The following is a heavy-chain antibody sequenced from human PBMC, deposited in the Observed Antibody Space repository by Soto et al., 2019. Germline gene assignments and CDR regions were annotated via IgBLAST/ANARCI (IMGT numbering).Heavy chain of an antibody. D-gene: IGHD6-13*01. CDR1: GYTFTSYG. Sequence: QVQLVQSGAEVKKPGASVKVSCKASGYTFTSYGITWVRQAPGQGLEWMGWISAYNGNTNYAQKPQGRVTIPTDTSTSTAYMVLRSLRSDDTAVYYCAIDVGYSTTWEIWGQGTMVTVSS. V-gene: IGHV1-18*01. CDR2: ISAYNGNT. J-gene: IGHJ3*02. CDR3: AIDVGYSTTWEI.